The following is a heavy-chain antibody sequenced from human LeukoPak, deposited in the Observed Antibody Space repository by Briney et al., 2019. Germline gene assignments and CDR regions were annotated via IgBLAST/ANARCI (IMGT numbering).Heavy chain of an antibody. J-gene: IGHJ4*02. V-gene: IGHV3-23*01. CDR2: ISGSGGSK. D-gene: IGHD4-17*01. CDR1: GFTFSSYA. Sequence: GGSLRLSCAASGFTFSSYAMSWVRQAPGKGLEWVSAISGSGGSKYYADSVKGRFTISRDNSKNTLYLQMNSLRAEDTAVYYCANEPYGDYGPLFDYWGQGTLVTVSS. CDR3: ANEPYGDYGPLFDY.